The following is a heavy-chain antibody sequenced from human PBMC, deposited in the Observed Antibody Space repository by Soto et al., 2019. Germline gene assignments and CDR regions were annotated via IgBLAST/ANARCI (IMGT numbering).Heavy chain of an antibody. CDR1: GFTFSGSA. J-gene: IGHJ6*02. CDR2: IRSKANSYAT. CDR3: TRHYDFWSGYYNVGYYYYGMDV. Sequence: PGGSLRLSCAASGFTFSGSAMHWVRQASGKGLEWVGRIRSKANSYATAYAASVKGRFTISRDDSKNTAYLQMNSLKTEDTAVYYCTRHYDFWSGYYNVGYYYYGMDVWGQGTTVTVSS. D-gene: IGHD3-3*01. V-gene: IGHV3-73*01.